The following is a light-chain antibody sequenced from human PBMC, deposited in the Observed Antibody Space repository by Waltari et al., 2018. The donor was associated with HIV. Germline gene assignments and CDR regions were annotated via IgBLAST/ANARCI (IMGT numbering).Light chain of an antibody. J-gene: IGLJ3*02. CDR2: EVS. CDR1: SRDVGMYNL. Sequence: SALTQPAPVSGSPGQSTTIPGTGTSRDVGMYNLISWYLHHPGQAPTLMIYEVSKRPSGVSDRFSGSKSGNTASLTISGLQAEDEADYYCCSYIPSGTWVFGGGTKLTVL. V-gene: IGLV2-23*02. CDR3: CSYIPSGTWV.